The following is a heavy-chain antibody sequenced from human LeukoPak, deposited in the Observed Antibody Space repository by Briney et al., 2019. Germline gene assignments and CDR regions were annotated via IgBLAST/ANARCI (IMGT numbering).Heavy chain of an antibody. CDR2: ISGSGGDE. CDR3: AFPVRFPGH. D-gene: IGHD3-10*01. Sequence: GGSLRLSCVVSGFTFTDYYMSWIRQAPGKGLEWVSYISGSGGDEQYADSVRGRFIISRDNAKDSLYLQMNSLRAEDMAVYYCAFPVRFPGHWGQGTLVTVSS. V-gene: IGHV3-11*01. J-gene: IGHJ1*01. CDR1: GFTFTDYY.